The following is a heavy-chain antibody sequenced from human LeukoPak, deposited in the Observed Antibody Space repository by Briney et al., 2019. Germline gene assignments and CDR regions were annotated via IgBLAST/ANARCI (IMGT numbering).Heavy chain of an antibody. CDR1: GFTFSDYT. CDR3: ARASSIDY. J-gene: IGHJ4*02. V-gene: IGHV3-21*01. D-gene: IGHD3-10*01. Sequence: PGGSLRLSCAASGFTFSDYTMNWVRQAPGKGLEWVSSIRSSGLYTYYADSVKGRFTISRDNAKNSLYLQMNSLTAEDTAVYYCARASSIDYWGQGTLVTDSS. CDR2: IRSSGLYT.